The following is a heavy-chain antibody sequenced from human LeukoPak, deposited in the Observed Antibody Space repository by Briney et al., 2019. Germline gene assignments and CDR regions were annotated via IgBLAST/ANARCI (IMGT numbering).Heavy chain of an antibody. D-gene: IGHD3-3*01. CDR2: INYSGST. Sequence: SETLSLTCTVSGGSISSYYWSWIRQPPGKGLEWIGYINYSGSTNYNPSLKSRVTISVDTSKNQFSLKLSSVTAADTAVYYCARGHYDFAYWGQGTLVTVSS. V-gene: IGHV4-59*12. CDR3: ARGHYDFAY. J-gene: IGHJ4*02. CDR1: GGSISSYY.